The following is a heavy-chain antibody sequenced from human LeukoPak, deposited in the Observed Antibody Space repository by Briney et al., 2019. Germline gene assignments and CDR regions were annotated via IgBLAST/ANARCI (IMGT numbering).Heavy chain of an antibody. CDR2: ISAYNGNT. CDR1: GYTFTSYG. V-gene: IGHV1-18*01. D-gene: IGHD3-22*01. J-gene: IGHJ4*02. Sequence: GASVKLSCKASGYTFTSYGISWVRQAPGQGLEWMGWISAYNGNTNYAQKLQGRVTMTTDTSTSTAYMELRSLRSDDTAVYYCARSDYYDSSGYYVSFDYWGQGTLVTVSS. CDR3: ARSDYYDSSGYYVSFDY.